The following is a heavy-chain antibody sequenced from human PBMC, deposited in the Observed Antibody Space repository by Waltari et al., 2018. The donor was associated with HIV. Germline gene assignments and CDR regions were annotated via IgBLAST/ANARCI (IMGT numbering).Heavy chain of an antibody. Sequence: EVQLVESGGGLVQPGRSLGLSCTDSGFTFGEHAMSWVRQAPGKGLEWVGFIRSKAYGATTENAASVKGRFTISRDDSKSIAYLQMNSLKTEDTAVYYCTRDQYNYGSGRADFWGQGTLVTVSS. CDR3: TRDQYNYGSGRADF. D-gene: IGHD3-10*01. V-gene: IGHV3-49*04. CDR2: IRSKAYGATT. J-gene: IGHJ4*02. CDR1: GFTFGEHA.